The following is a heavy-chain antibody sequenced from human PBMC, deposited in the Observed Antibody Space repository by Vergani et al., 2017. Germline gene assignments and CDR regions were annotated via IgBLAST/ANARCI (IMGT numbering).Heavy chain of an antibody. CDR3: VRTEYCTGIACNTRFDS. D-gene: IGHD2-8*02. J-gene: IGHJ5*01. V-gene: IGHV3-74*02. CDR1: GFSFNTYR. CDR2: IDEYGNRA. Sequence: VQLVQSGGGVVQPGGSLRLSCVASGFSFNTYRMHWVRQVPGKGLMWVARIDEYGNRATYGDFETGRFTISRDNAKNTVFLQMNNLRADDAGVYYCVRTEYCTGIACNTRFDSWGQGALVTVSS.